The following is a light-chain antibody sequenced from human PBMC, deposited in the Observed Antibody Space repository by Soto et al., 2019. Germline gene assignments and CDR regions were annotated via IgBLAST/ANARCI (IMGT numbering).Light chain of an antibody. Sequence: IVLPQCSAHRPLCLGESATLACRARQSVSSYLAWYHQRPRQAPRLLISDASNRATGIPARFSGSVCGTDFTLTVISLEAEDSAVDYCQQRSNWPSITFGQGTKVDIK. CDR3: QQRSNWPSIT. V-gene: IGKV3-11*01. CDR1: QSVSSY. J-gene: IGKJ1*01. CDR2: DAS.